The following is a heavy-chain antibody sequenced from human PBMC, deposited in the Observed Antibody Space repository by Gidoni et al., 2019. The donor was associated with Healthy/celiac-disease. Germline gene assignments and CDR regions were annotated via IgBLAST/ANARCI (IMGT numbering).Heavy chain of an antibody. V-gene: IGHV4-34*01. CDR2: INHSGST. CDR3: ARGFNRRYCSSTSCYKDWFDP. Sequence: QVQLQQWGAGLLKPSETLSLTCAVYGGSFSGYYWSWIRQPPGKGLEWIGEINHSGSTNYNPSLKSRVTISVDTSKNQFSLKLSSVTAADTAVYYCARGFNRRYCSSTSCYKDWFDPWGQGTLVTVSS. D-gene: IGHD2-2*02. J-gene: IGHJ5*02. CDR1: GGSFSGYY.